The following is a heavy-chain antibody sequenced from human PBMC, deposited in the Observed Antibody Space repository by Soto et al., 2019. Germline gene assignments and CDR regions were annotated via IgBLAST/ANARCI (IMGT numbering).Heavy chain of an antibody. CDR1: GFTFSSYA. CDR3: AKDAKVAGTSRYYYYGMDV. D-gene: IGHD6-19*01. J-gene: IGHJ6*02. V-gene: IGHV3-23*01. Sequence: PGGSLRLSCAASGFTFSSYAMSWVRQAPGKWLEWVSAISGSGGSTYYADSVKGRFTISRDNSKNTLYLQMNSLRAEDTAVYYCAKDAKVAGTSRYYYYGMDVWGQGTTVTVSS. CDR2: ISGSGGST.